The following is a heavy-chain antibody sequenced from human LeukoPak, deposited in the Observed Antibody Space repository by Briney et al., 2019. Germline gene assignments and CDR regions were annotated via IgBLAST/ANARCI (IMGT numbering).Heavy chain of an antibody. CDR2: INQDGSKK. V-gene: IGHV3-7*01. CDR3: ARKRPNYFDY. CDR1: GFTISTYW. Sequence: GGSLRLSCTASGFTISTYWMSWVRQAPGKGLEWVANINQDGSKKYYVDSVKGRFTISRDNVKNSVYLQMNSPRAEDTALYYCARKRPNYFDYWGQGTLVTVSS. J-gene: IGHJ4*02.